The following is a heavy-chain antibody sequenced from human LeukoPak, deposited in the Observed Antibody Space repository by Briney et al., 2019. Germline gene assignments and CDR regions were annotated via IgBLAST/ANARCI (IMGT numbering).Heavy chain of an antibody. Sequence: GASVTVSCKASGYTFTAYYIHWVRQAPGQGPEWMGWIIPNSGGTNYAQKFQGRVTMTRDTSISTAYMEVSRLTSDDTAVYYCARSIRSGGNYWGQGTLVTVSS. CDR3: ARSIRSGGNY. D-gene: IGHD2-15*01. J-gene: IGHJ4*02. V-gene: IGHV1-2*02. CDR2: IIPNSGGT. CDR1: GYTFTAYY.